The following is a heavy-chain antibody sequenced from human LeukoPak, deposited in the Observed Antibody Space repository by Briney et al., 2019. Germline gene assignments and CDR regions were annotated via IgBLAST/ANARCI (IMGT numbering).Heavy chain of an antibody. D-gene: IGHD3-10*01. Sequence: ASVKVSCKASGGTFSSYAISWVRQATGQGLEWMGWMNPNSGNTGYAQKFQGRVTITRNTSISTAYMELSSLRSEDTAVYYCARGIGMVRGVNRDYYMDVWGKGTTVTVSS. CDR1: GGTFSSYA. CDR3: ARGIGMVRGVNRDYYMDV. V-gene: IGHV1-8*03. J-gene: IGHJ6*03. CDR2: MNPNSGNT.